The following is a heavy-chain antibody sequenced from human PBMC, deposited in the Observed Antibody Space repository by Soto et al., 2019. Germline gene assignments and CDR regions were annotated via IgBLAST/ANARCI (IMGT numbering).Heavy chain of an antibody. CDR1: GGSISSGDYY. Sequence: SETLSLTCTVSGGSISSGDYYWSWIRQPPGKGLEWIGYIYYSGSTYYNPSLKSRVTISVDTSKNQFSLKLSSVTAAGTAVYYCARARSSMIVADYWGQGTLVTVSS. CDR2: IYYSGST. D-gene: IGHD3-22*01. V-gene: IGHV4-30-4*01. CDR3: ARARSSMIVADY. J-gene: IGHJ4*02.